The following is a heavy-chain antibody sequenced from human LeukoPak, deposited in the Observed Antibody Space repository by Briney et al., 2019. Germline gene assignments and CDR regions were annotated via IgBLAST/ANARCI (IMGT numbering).Heavy chain of an antibody. V-gene: IGHV3-66*01. CDR1: GFAVSSNY. Sequence: GGSLRLSCAASGFAVSSNYMSWVRQAPGKGLEWVAVIYSGGSTNYADSVKGRFTISRDNSKNTLYLLMNSLRAEDTAVYYCAIRKSGNAIDYWGQGTLVTVSS. J-gene: IGHJ4*02. CDR3: AIRKSGNAIDY. CDR2: IYSGGST. D-gene: IGHD5-12*01.